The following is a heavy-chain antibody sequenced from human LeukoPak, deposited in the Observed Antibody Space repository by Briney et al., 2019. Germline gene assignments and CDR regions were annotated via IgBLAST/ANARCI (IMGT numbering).Heavy chain of an antibody. D-gene: IGHD6-13*01. V-gene: IGHV4-61*01. Sequence: SETLSLTCTVSGGSVSSGSYYWSWIRQPPGKGLEWIGYIYYSGSTNYNPSLKSRVTISVDTSKNQFSLKLSSVTAADTAVYYCAREVSSSWSYYYYGMDVWGQGTTVTVSS. CDR1: GGSVSSGSYY. CDR3: AREVSSSWSYYYYGMDV. CDR2: IYYSGST. J-gene: IGHJ6*02.